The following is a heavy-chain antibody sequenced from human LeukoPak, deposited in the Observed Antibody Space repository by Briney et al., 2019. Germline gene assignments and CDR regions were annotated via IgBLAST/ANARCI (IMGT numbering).Heavy chain of an antibody. CDR3: ARGGYSSSWYSYYYMDV. CDR1: GYSIIRGYY. Sequence: SETLSLTCNVSGYSIIRGYYWDWFRQPPGKGLEWIGNIYRNGGTVYNPSLKSRLTISVDTSKNQFSLKLSSVTAADTAVYYCARGGYSSSWYSYYYMDVWGKGTTVTVSS. V-gene: IGHV4-38-2*02. CDR2: IYRNGGT. D-gene: IGHD6-13*01. J-gene: IGHJ6*03.